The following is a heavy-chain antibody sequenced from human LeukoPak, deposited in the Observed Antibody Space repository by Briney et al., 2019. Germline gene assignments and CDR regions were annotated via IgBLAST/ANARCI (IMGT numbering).Heavy chain of an antibody. CDR2: ISYDGSNK. CDR3: AKDPEMATITGHYFDY. V-gene: IGHV3-30*18. CDR1: GFTFSSYG. J-gene: IGHJ4*02. Sequence: GGSLRLSCAASGFTFSSYGMHWVRQAPAKEPEWVAVISYDGSNKYYADSVKGRFTISRDNSKNTLYLQMNSLRAEDTAVYYCAKDPEMATITGHYFDYWGQGTLVTVSS. D-gene: IGHD5-24*01.